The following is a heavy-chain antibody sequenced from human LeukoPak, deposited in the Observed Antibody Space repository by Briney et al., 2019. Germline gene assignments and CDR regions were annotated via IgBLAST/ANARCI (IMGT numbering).Heavy chain of an antibody. CDR3: ARDSGSSGGYGMDV. Sequence: GGSLRLSCAASGFTFSSYAMHWVRQAPGKGLEWVAVISYDGSNKYYADSVKGRFTISRDNSKNTLYLQMNSLRAEDTAVYYYARDSGSSGGYGMDVWGQGTTVTVSS. D-gene: IGHD6-19*01. CDR1: GFTFSSYA. J-gene: IGHJ6*02. V-gene: IGHV3-30*04. CDR2: ISYDGSNK.